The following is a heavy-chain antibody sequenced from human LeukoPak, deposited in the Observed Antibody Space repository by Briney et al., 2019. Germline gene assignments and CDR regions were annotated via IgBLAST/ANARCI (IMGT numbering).Heavy chain of an antibody. CDR3: ARWLRQIDY. V-gene: IGHV4-34*01. D-gene: IGHD5-12*01. J-gene: IGHJ4*02. Sequence: PSETLSLTCAVYGGSFSGYYWSWIRQPPGKGLEWIGEINHSRSTNYNPSLKSRVTISVDTSKNQFSLKLSPVTAADTAVYYCARWLRQIDYWGQGTLVTVSS. CDR1: GGSFSGYY. CDR2: INHSRST.